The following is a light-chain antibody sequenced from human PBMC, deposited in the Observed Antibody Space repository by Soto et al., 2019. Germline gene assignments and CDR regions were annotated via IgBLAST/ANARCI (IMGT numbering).Light chain of an antibody. J-gene: IGKJ1*01. V-gene: IGKV1-5*03. CDR3: QQYNDNWT. Sequence: DIQMTQSPSTLYASVGDRVTITCRASQSISSWLAWYQQKPGTAPKLLIYKASTLQSGVPSRFSGSGSGTEFTLTIGSVQPDDSATYYCQQYNDNWTFGQGTKVEIK. CDR1: QSISSW. CDR2: KAS.